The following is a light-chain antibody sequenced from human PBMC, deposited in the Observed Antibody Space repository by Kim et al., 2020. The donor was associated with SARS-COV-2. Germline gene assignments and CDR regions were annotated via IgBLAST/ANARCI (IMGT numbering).Light chain of an antibody. J-gene: IGKJ3*01. CDR3: MQGTHWPFT. CDR1: QSLVYSDGNIY. V-gene: IGKV2-30*01. CDR2: KVS. Sequence: PASITCRFSQSLVYSDGNIYLNWFHQRPGQSPRRLIYKVSNRDSGVPDRLSGSGSGTDFTLQISRVEAEDVGVYYCMQGTHWPFTFGPGTKVDIK.